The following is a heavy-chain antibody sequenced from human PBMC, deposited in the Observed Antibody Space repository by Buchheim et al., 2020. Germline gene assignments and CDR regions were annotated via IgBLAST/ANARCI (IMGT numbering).Heavy chain of an antibody. CDR3: AKDKEPMGDSSGWPLDY. V-gene: IGHV3-23*01. CDR2: IRGSGGST. CDR1: GFTFSSYA. Sequence: EVQLLESGGGLVQPGGSLRLSCAASGFTFSSYAMSWVRQAPGKGLEWVSAIRGSGGSTYYADSVKGRFTISRDNSKNTLSLQMNSLRAEDTAVYYCAKDKEPMGDSSGWPLDYWGKGTL. J-gene: IGHJ4*02. D-gene: IGHD6-19*01.